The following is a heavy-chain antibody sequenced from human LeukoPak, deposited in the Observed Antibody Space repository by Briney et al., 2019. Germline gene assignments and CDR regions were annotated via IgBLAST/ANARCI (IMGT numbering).Heavy chain of an antibody. CDR2: ISSSGSTI. CDR1: GFTFSSYE. CDR3: VRDATRGGDFDY. V-gene: IGHV3-48*03. J-gene: IGHJ4*02. Sequence: GGSLRLSCAASGFTFSSYEMNWVRQASGKGLEWVSYISSSGSTIYYADSVKGRFTISRDNAKNSLYLQMNSLRVEDTAVYYCVRDATRGGDFDYWGQGTLVTVSS. D-gene: IGHD3-16*01.